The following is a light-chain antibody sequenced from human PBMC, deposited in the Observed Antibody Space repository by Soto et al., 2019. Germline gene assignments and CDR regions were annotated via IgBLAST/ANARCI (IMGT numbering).Light chain of an antibody. J-gene: IGKJ3*01. CDR2: GAS. CDR3: QQYGSSPEFT. CDR1: QSVSSSY. Sequence: EIVLTQSPGTLSLSPGERATLSCRASQSVSSSYLAWYQQKTGQAPRHLIYGASSRATGIPDRFSGSGSGTDFTLTSSRLEPEDFAVYYWQQYGSSPEFTFGPGTKVDIK. V-gene: IGKV3-20*01.